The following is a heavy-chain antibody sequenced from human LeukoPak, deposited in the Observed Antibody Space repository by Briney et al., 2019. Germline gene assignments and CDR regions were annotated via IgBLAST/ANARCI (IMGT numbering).Heavy chain of an antibody. V-gene: IGHV1-3*01. J-gene: IGHJ4*02. CDR2: INAGNGNT. CDR3: ATGTTVTTPDY. CDR1: GYTFTSYA. D-gene: IGHD4-17*01. Sequence: ASVKVSCKASGYTFTSYAMHWVRQAPGQRLEWMGWINAGNGNTKYSQKFQGRVTITRDISASTAYMELSSLRSEDTAVYYCATGTTVTTPDYWGQGTLVTVSS.